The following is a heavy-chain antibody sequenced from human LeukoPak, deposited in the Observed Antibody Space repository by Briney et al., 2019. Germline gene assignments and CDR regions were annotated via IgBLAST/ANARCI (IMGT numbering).Heavy chain of an antibody. Sequence: GGSLRLSCAASGFTFSSYWMHWVRQAPGKGLEWVSYISSSGSTIYYADSVKGRFTISKDNAKNSLYLQMNSLRAEDTAVYYCARMYRDDSSGYPTWGQGTPVTVSS. D-gene: IGHD3-22*01. CDR3: ARMYRDDSSGYPT. V-gene: IGHV3-48*04. J-gene: IGHJ5*02. CDR1: GFTFSSYW. CDR2: ISSSGSTI.